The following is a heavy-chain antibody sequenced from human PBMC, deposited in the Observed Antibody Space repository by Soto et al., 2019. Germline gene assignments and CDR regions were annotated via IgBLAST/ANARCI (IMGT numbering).Heavy chain of an antibody. D-gene: IGHD2-15*01. CDR1: GYSFTSYW. Sequence: EVQLVQSGAEVKKPGESLKISCKGSGYSFTSYWIGWVRQMPGKGLEWMGIIYPGDSDTRYSPSFQGQVTISADKSISTAYLQWSSLKASDTAMYYCARRNVVVVAADDAFDIWGQGTMVTVSS. CDR3: ARRNVVVVAADDAFDI. CDR2: IYPGDSDT. V-gene: IGHV5-51*03. J-gene: IGHJ3*02.